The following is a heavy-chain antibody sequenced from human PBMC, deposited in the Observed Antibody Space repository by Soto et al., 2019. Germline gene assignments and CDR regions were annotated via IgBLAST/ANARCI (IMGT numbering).Heavy chain of an antibody. D-gene: IGHD1-26*01. J-gene: IGHJ4*02. CDR2: IYYSGST. CDR1: GGSISSGDYY. V-gene: IGHV4-30-4*01. Sequence: PSETLSLTCTFSGGSISSGDYYWSWIRQPPGKGLEWIGYIYYSGSTYYNPSLKSRVTISVDTSKNQLSLKLSSVTAADTAVYYCARGGMGDNTDLEYWGQGTLVIVSS. CDR3: ARGGMGDNTDLEY.